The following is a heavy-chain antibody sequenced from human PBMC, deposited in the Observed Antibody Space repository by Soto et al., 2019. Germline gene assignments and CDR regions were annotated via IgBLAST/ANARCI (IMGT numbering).Heavy chain of an antibody. CDR2: ILNDRGDQ. CDR1: GFTFSNYG. J-gene: IGHJ3*02. Sequence: QVQLVESGGGVVQPGRSLRLSCAASGFTFSNYGMHWVRQAPGKGLEWLAVILNDRGDQNYGDSVKGRFTISRDNSKNTLYLQINSLRVEDTAVYYCARDDDRPDNGLDMWGQGTMVTVSS. D-gene: IGHD2-8*01. CDR3: ARDDDRPDNGLDM. V-gene: IGHV3-30*19.